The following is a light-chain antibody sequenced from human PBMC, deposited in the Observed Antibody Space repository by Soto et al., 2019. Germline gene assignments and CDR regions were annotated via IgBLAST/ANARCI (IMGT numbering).Light chain of an antibody. CDR3: CSYAGIRLFSV. CDR2: EAT. CDR1: SSDIGSYKL. J-gene: IGLJ1*01. V-gene: IGLV2-23*02. Sequence: QLVLTQPASVSGSPGQSITISCTGTSSDIGSYKLVSWYQQQPGKVPRLVIYEATKRPSGVSNRFSGYKSGNTASLTISGLQAEDEADYYCCSYAGIRLFSVFGTGTKLTVL.